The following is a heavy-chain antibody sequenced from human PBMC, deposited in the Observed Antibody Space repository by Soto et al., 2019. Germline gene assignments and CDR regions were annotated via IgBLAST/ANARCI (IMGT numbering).Heavy chain of an antibody. CDR1: GFTFSSYW. D-gene: IGHD3-3*01. J-gene: IGHJ6*02. CDR3: ALGGYYDFWSGYYTPQLIFATGYHGMDV. V-gene: IGHV3-74*01. CDR2: INSDGSST. Sequence: PGGSLRLSCAASGFTFSSYWMHWVRQAPGKGLVWVSRINSDGSSTSYADSVKGRFTISRDNAKNTLYLQMNSLRAEDTAVYYCALGGYYDFWSGYYTPQLIFATGYHGMDVWGQGTTVTV.